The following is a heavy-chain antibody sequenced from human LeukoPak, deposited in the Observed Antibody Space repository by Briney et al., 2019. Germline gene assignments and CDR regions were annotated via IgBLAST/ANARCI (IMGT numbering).Heavy chain of an antibody. CDR2: INAGNGNT. D-gene: IGHD5-24*01. J-gene: IGHJ4*02. CDR1: GYTFTSYA. Sequence: ASVKVSCKASGYTFTSYAMHWVRQAPGQRLEWMGWINAGNGNTKYSQKFQGRVTITRDTSASTAYMELSSLRSEDTAVYYCARVVMATINPFDYWGQGTQVTVSS. CDR3: ARVVMATINPFDY. V-gene: IGHV1-3*01.